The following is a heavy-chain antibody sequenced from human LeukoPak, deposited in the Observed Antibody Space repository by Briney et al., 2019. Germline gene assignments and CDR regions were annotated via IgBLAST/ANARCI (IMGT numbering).Heavy chain of an antibody. CDR3: ARLAAYTSTWSWFDP. J-gene: IGHJ5*02. D-gene: IGHD6-13*01. CDR2: INPDTGGT. CDR1: GYAFTGYY. V-gene: IGHV1-2*02. Sequence: ASVKVSCKASGYAFTGYYLHWVRQAPAQGLEWVAYINPDTGGTNYAQKFEGRVTVTRDTSISTAYMEMSRLTSDDTAVYYCARLAAYTSTWSWFDPWGQGTPVTVSS.